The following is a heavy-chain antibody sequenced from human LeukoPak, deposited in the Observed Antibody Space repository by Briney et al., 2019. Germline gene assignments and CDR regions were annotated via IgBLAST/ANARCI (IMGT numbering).Heavy chain of an antibody. CDR3: ARGGGSSYYMDV. Sequence: ASVKVSCKASGYTFTSYDINWVRQATGQGLEWMGWMNPNSGNTGYAQKFQGRVTITRNTSISTAYMELSSLRSEATAVYYCARGGGSSYYMDVWGKGTTVTVSS. CDR1: GYTFTSYD. J-gene: IGHJ6*03. D-gene: IGHD6-6*01. V-gene: IGHV1-8*03. CDR2: MNPNSGNT.